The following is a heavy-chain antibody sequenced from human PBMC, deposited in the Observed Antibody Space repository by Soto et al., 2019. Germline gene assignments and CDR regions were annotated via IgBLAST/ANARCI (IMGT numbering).Heavy chain of an antibody. Sequence: QVPLVQSGAEVKKPGASVKVSCKASGYTFTSYAMHWVRQAPGQRLEWMGWINAGNGNTKYSQKFQGRVTITRDTSASTAYMELSSLRSEDTAVYYCARGVGYSSSWYDVFDYWGQGTLVTVSS. J-gene: IGHJ4*02. D-gene: IGHD6-13*01. CDR2: INAGNGNT. CDR3: ARGVGYSSSWYDVFDY. V-gene: IGHV1-3*01. CDR1: GYTFTSYA.